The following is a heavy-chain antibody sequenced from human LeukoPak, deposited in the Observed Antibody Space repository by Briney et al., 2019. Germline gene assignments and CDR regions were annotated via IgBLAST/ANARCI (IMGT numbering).Heavy chain of an antibody. J-gene: IGHJ3*02. CDR1: GGSFSGYY. V-gene: IGHV4-34*01. Sequence: SETPSLTCAVYGGSFSGYYWRWIRQPPGKGREWMGEINHSGSTNSNPSLKSRVTISVDTSKNQFSLKLSSVTAADTAVYYCAGPPPQRRLVLPGAQWAFDIWGQGTMVTVSS. CDR2: INHSGST. CDR3: AGPPPQRRLVLPGAQWAFDI. D-gene: IGHD6-13*01.